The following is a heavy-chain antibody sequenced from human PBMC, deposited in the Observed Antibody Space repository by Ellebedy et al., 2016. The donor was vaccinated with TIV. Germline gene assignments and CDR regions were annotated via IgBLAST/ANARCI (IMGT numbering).Heavy chain of an antibody. V-gene: IGHV1-8*01. CDR2: MNPNSGNT. D-gene: IGHD4-17*01. CDR1: GYTFTSYD. CDR3: AYGRDYYYYMDV. J-gene: IGHJ6*03. Sequence: ASVKVSXKASGYTFTSYDINWVRQATGQGLEWMGWMNPNSGNTGYAQKFQGRVTMTRNTSISTAYMELRSLRSDDTAVYYCAYGRDYYYYMDVWGKGTTVTVSS.